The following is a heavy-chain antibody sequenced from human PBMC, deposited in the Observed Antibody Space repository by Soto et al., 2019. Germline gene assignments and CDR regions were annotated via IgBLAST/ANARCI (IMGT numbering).Heavy chain of an antibody. J-gene: IGHJ3*02. V-gene: IGHV1-3*01. CDR2: INAGNGNT. CDR1: GYTFTSYA. Sequence: ASVKVSCKASGYTFTSYAMHWVRQAPGQRLEWMGWINAGNGNTKYSQKFQGRVTITRDTSASTAYMELSSLRSEDTAVYYCARVLYQSIAARPDDAFDIWGQGTMVTVSS. D-gene: IGHD6-6*01. CDR3: ARVLYQSIAARPDDAFDI.